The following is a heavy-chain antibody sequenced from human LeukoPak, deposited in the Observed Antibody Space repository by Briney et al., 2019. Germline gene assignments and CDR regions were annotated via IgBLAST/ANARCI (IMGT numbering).Heavy chain of an antibody. V-gene: IGHV3-49*04. Sequence: GGSLRLSCTVSGFTFGENDMSWVRQAPAKGLEWVGLIRSKLYGKTTEYAASAKGRFTISRDDDKSIAFQQLNSLKTEDTAVYYCTRAGNDYNNYQSPCWGQGTLVTVAS. CDR1: GFTFGEND. D-gene: IGHD4-11*01. CDR2: IRSKLYGKTT. J-gene: IGHJ4*02. CDR3: TRAGNDYNNYQSPC.